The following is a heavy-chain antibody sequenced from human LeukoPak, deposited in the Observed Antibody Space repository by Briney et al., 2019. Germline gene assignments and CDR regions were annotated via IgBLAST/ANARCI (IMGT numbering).Heavy chain of an antibody. V-gene: IGHV3-30-3*01. CDR1: GFTFSSYA. Sequence: GGSLRLSCAASGFTFSSYAMHWVRQAPGKGLEWVAVISYDGSNNYYADSVKGRFTISRDNSKNTLYLQMNSLRAEDTAVYYCAKSGYSSSYYFDYWGQGTLVTVSS. J-gene: IGHJ4*02. CDR2: ISYDGSNN. D-gene: IGHD6-6*01. CDR3: AKSGYSSSYYFDY.